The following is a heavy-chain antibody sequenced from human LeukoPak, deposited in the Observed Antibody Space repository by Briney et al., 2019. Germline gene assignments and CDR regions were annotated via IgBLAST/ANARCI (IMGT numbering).Heavy chain of an antibody. Sequence: SETLSLTCTVSGGSISSYYWSWIRQPPGKGLEWIGYISYSGSTNYNPSLKSRVTISVDTSKHQFSLKLSAVTAADTAVYYCAKSDYYYYGMDVWGRGTTVTVSS. J-gene: IGHJ6*02. CDR2: ISYSGST. CDR3: AKSDYYYYGMDV. V-gene: IGHV4-59*01. CDR1: GGSISSYY.